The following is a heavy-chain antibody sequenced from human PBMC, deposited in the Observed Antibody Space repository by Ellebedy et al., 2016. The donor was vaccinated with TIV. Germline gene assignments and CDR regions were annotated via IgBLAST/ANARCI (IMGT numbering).Heavy chain of an antibody. CDR1: GYTFTGYY. CDR2: INPNSGGT. V-gene: IGHV1-2*02. D-gene: IGHD2-2*01. Sequence: ASSVKVSCKASGYTFTGYYMHWVRQAPRQGLEWMGWINPNSGGTNYAQKFQGRVTMTRDTSISTAYMELSRLRSDDTAVYYWARELGYCSSTSCSAAADYWGQGTLVTVSS. J-gene: IGHJ4*02. CDR3: ARELGYCSSTSCSAAADY.